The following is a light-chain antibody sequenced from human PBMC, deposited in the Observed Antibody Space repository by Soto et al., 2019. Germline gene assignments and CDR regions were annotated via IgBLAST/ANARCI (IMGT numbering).Light chain of an antibody. Sequence: SYELTQRPSVSVSPGQTASITCSGDKLGDKYACWYQQKPGQSPVLVIYQDSKRPSGIPERFSGSNSGNTATLTISGTQAMDEADYYCQAWDSSTVVFGVGTQLTVL. CDR1: KLGDKY. J-gene: IGLJ2*01. CDR2: QDS. CDR3: QAWDSSTVV. V-gene: IGLV3-1*01.